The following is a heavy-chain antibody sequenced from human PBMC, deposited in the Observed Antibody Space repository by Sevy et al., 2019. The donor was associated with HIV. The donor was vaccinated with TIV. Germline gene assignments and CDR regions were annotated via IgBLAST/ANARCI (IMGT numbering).Heavy chain of an antibody. CDR2: MSGRGGST. CDR1: VFSFGTHA. Sequence: GGSLRLSCAASVFSFGTHAMSWVRQAPGKGLEWVSGMSGRGGSTGYADSVKGRFTISRDNSKNTLFLQMNALRADDTAVYYCAKDVPDQSWYDDFWSGSPCFDYWGRGILVTVSS. V-gene: IGHV3-23*01. D-gene: IGHD3-3*01. CDR3: AKDVPDQSWYDDFWSGSPCFDY. J-gene: IGHJ4*02.